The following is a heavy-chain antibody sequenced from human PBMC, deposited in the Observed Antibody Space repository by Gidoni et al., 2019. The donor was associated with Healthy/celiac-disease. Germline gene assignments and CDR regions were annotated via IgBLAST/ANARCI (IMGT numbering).Heavy chain of an antibody. CDR1: GFTFSSYG. J-gene: IGHJ4*02. CDR2: ISYDGSNK. Sequence: QVQLVESGGGVVQPGSSLRPSCAASGFTFSSYGMHWVRQAPGKGLEWVAVISYDGSNKYYADSVKGRFTISRDNSKNTLYLQMNSLRAEDTAVYYCAKDRRITMVRGVITLDYWGQGTLVTVSS. V-gene: IGHV3-30*18. D-gene: IGHD3-10*01. CDR3: AKDRRITMVRGVITLDY.